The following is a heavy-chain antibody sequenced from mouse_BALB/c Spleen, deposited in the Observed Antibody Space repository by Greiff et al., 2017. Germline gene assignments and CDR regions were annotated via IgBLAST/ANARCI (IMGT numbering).Heavy chain of an antibody. V-gene: IGHV2-2*02. Sequence: QVQLQQSGPGLVQPSQSLSITCTVSGFSLTSYGVHWVRQSPGKGLEWLGVIWSGGSTDYNAAFISRLSISKDNSKSQVFFKMNSLQANDTAIYYCAREGNYEFAYWGQGTLVTVSA. CDR2: IWSGGST. J-gene: IGHJ3*01. CDR1: GFSLTSYG. D-gene: IGHD2-1*01. CDR3: AREGNYEFAY.